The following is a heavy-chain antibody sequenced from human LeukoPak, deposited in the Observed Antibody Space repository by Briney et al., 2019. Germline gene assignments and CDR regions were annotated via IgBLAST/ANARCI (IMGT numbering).Heavy chain of an antibody. J-gene: IGHJ3*02. V-gene: IGHV3-11*01. CDR3: AGVRRSSGYYYVAFDI. CDR2: ISSSGSTI. CDR1: GFTFSSYA. D-gene: IGHD3-22*01. Sequence: GGSLRLSCAASGFTFSSYAMSWIRQAPGKGLEWVSYISSSGSTIYYADSVKGRFTISRDNAKNSLYLQMNSLRAEDTAVYYCAGVRRSSGYYYVAFDIWGQGTMVTVSS.